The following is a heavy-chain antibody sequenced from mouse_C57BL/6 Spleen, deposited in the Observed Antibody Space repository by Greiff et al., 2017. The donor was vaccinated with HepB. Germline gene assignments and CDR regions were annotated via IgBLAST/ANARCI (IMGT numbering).Heavy chain of an antibody. CDR1: GYAFSSYW. CDR3: ASGPYGYGSFAY. V-gene: IGHV1-80*01. J-gene: IGHJ3*01. CDR2: IYPGDGDT. D-gene: IGHD2-2*01. Sequence: QVQLKESGAELVKPGASVKISCKASGYAFSSYWMNWVKQRPGKGLEWIGQIYPGDGDTNYNGKFKGKATLTADKSSSTAYMQLSSLTSEDSAVYFCASGPYGYGSFAYWGQGTLVTVSA.